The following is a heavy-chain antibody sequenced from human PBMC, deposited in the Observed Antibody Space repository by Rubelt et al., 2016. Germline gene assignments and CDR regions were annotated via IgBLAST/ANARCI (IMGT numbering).Heavy chain of an antibody. J-gene: IGHJ4*02. CDR2: ISGGSGST. CDR3: AGVVSGSYHGAFDY. Sequence: EVQLLESGGVLVQPGGSLRVSCAASGFTFSRYAMNWVRQAPGKGLEWVSGISGGSGSTYYADSVKGRFTISRDNSKNTLYLQMNSLRAEDTAVYYCAGVVSGSYHGAFDYWGQGTLVTVSS. CDR1: GFTFSRYA. V-gene: IGHV3-23*01. D-gene: IGHD1-26*01.